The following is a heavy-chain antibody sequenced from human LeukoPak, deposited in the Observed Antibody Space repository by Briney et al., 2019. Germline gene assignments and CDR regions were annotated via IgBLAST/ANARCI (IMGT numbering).Heavy chain of an antibody. CDR1: GFTFSSYA. Sequence: GGSLRLSCAASGFTFSSYAMIWVRQAPGKWLEWVSTISGSGGGTYYADSVKGRFTISRDNSKNTLYLQMNSLRAEDTAVYYCAKNIVLNVYAPVYWGQGTLVTVSS. J-gene: IGHJ4*02. CDR2: ISGSGGGT. CDR3: AKNIVLNVYAPVY. D-gene: IGHD2-8*01. V-gene: IGHV3-23*01.